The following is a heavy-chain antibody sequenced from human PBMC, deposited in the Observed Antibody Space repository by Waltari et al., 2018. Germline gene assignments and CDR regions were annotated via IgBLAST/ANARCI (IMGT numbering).Heavy chain of an antibody. J-gene: IGHJ4*02. Sequence: EVQLVESVGGLVQPGGALRLPCSASGFTVSSSALRWVRQAPGKGLEWVSCITSSSSYIYYTDSVKGRFTISRDNAKNSLYLQMNSLRAEDTAVYYCARDPLHYYGSGSLYYFDYWGQGTLVTVSS. CDR2: ITSSSSYI. V-gene: IGHV3-21*01. D-gene: IGHD3-10*01. CDR1: GFTVSSSA. CDR3: ARDPLHYYGSGSLYYFDY.